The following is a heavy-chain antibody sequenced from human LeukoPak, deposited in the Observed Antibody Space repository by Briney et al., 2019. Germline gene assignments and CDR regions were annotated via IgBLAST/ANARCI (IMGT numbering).Heavy chain of an antibody. CDR2: INPSGGST. CDR3: ARDQLAYCGGDCYSVGY. D-gene: IGHD2-21*02. Sequence: ASVKVSCKASGYTFTSYYMHWVRQAPGQGLEWMGIINPSGGSTSYAQKFQGRVTMTRDTSTSTVYMELSSLRSEDTAVYYCARDQLAYCGGDCYSVGYWGQGTLVTVSS. J-gene: IGHJ4*02. V-gene: IGHV1-46*01. CDR1: GYTFTSYY.